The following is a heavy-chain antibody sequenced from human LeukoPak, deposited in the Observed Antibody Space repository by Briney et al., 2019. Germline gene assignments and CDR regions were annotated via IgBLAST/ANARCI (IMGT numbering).Heavy chain of an antibody. D-gene: IGHD2-15*01. CDR2: ISYSGNT. Sequence: SETLSLTCTVSGGSISSYYWSWIRQPPGKGLEWIGYISYSGNTNYNPSLKSRVTISVDTSKNQFSLKMSSVTAADTAVYYCATQAAGGPLEFWGQGTLATVSS. V-gene: IGHV4-59*08. J-gene: IGHJ4*02. CDR1: GGSISSYY. CDR3: ATQAAGGPLEF.